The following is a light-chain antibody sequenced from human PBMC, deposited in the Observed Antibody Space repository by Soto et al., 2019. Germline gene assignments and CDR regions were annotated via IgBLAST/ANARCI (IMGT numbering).Light chain of an antibody. J-gene: IGKJ2*01. V-gene: IGKV3-11*01. CDR1: QSVSSY. CDR2: DAS. CDR3: QQRSNLPPYT. Sequence: EIVLTQSPATLSLSPGERATLSCRASQSVSSYLAWYQQKPGQAPRLLIYDASTRATGIPARFSGSGSGTDVTLTISSLEPEDFAVYYCQQRSNLPPYTFGQGTKLEIK.